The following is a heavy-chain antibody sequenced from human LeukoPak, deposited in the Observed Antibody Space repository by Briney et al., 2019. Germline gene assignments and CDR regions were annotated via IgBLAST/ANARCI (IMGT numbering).Heavy chain of an antibody. CDR1: GFTFSSYG. CDR2: ISYDGSNK. V-gene: IGHV3-30*03. CDR3: ARGYCSSTSCYASGMDV. J-gene: IGHJ6*02. D-gene: IGHD2-2*01. Sequence: GRSLRLSCAASGFTFSSYGMHWVRQAPGKGLEWVAVISYDGSNKYYADSVKGRFTISRDNSKNSLYLQMNSLRAEDTAVYYCARGYCSSTSCYASGMDVWGQGTTVTVSS.